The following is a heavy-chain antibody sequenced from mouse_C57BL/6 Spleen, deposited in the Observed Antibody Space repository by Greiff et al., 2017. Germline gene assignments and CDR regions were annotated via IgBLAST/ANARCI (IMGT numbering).Heavy chain of an antibody. Sequence: QVQLQQPGTELVKPGASVKLSCKASGYTFTSYWMHWVKQRPGQGLEWIGNINPSNGGTNYNEKFKNKATRTVDKSSSTAYRQLSCLPSEDSAVYYCARGLYDGYYGGFAYWGQGTLVTVSA. D-gene: IGHD2-3*01. CDR2: INPSNGGT. V-gene: IGHV1-53*01. CDR3: ARGLYDGYYGGFAY. J-gene: IGHJ3*01. CDR1: GYTFTSYW.